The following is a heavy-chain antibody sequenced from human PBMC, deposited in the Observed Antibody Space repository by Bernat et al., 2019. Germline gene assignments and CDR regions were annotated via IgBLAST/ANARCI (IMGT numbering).Heavy chain of an antibody. J-gene: IGHJ4*02. CDR2: INAGNGNT. D-gene: IGHD4-17*01. CDR3: ARGPRSVTTPLDY. CDR1: GYTFTSYA. Sequence: QVQLVQSGAEVKKPGASVKVSCKASGYTFTSYAMHWVRQAPGQRLEWMGWINAGNGNTKYSQKFQGRVTITRDTSASTAYMELSSLRSEDTAVYYCARGPRSVTTPLDYWGQGTLVTVSS. V-gene: IGHV1-3*01.